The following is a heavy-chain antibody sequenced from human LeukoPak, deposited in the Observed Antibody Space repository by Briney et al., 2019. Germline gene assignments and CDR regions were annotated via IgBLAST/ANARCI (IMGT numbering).Heavy chain of an antibody. Sequence: GGSLRLSCAASGFTLSSYEMNGVRQAPGKGLEGVSYISSSCSTIYYADSVKGRFTISRDNAKNSLYLQMNSLRAADTAVYYCARDPNRSSWYDYYGMDVWGQGTTVTVSS. J-gene: IGHJ6*02. CDR2: ISSSCSTI. V-gene: IGHV3-48*03. CDR1: GFTLSSYE. D-gene: IGHD6-13*01. CDR3: ARDPNRSSWYDYYGMDV.